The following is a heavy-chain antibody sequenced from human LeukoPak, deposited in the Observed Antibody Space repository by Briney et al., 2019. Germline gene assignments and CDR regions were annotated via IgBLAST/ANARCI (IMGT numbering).Heavy chain of an antibody. CDR3: VTEGPITMVRGVIKVYYYGMDV. J-gene: IGHJ6*02. V-gene: IGHV1-24*01. CDR1: GYTLTELS. Sequence: ASVKVSCKVSGYTLTELSMHWVRQAPGKGLEWMGGFDPEDGETIYAQKFQGRVTMTEDTSTDTAYMELSSLRSEDTAVYYCVTEGPITMVRGVIKVYYYGMDVWGQGTTVTVSS. D-gene: IGHD3-10*01. CDR2: FDPEDGET.